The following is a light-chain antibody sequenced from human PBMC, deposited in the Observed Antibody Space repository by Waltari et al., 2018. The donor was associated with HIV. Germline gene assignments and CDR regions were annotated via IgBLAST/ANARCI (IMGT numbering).Light chain of an antibody. CDR1: NSDVGDYNY. CDR3: SSYTSTSIPV. CDR2: EVS. V-gene: IGLV2-14*01. Sequence: QSALTQPASVSGSPGQSITISCTGTNSDVGDYNYVSWYQQHPGKAPKLMIFEVSDRPSGVSNRFSGSKSGNMASLTISGLQAEDEADYYCSSYTSTSIPVFGGGTKLTVL. J-gene: IGLJ2*01.